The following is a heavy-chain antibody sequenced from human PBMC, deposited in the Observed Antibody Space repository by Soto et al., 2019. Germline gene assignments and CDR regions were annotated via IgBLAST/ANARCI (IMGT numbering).Heavy chain of an antibody. CDR3: ARAAPRRYCSSTSCPPGFDY. CDR2: IYYSGST. Sequence: SETLSLTCTVSCGSISSGGYYWSWIRQHPGKGLEWIGYIYYSGSTYYNPSLKSRVTISVDTSKNQFSLKLSSVTAADTAVYYCARAAPRRYCSSTSCPPGFDYWGQGTLVTVSS. D-gene: IGHD2-2*01. V-gene: IGHV4-31*03. CDR1: CGSISSGGYY. J-gene: IGHJ4*02.